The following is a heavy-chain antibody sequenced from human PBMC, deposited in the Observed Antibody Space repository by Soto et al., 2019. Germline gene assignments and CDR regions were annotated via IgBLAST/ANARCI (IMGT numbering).Heavy chain of an antibody. CDR3: TTEFGFSSDQNDN. D-gene: IGHD6-19*01. CDR2: LKGKSAGGTT. CDR1: GFSFNTAW. V-gene: IGHV3-15*07. Sequence: PGGSLRLSCAGYGFSFNTAWLTWVRQAPGKGLEWVARLKGKSAGGTTDYAAPVTGRFTISSDDSKNTLYLQMNNLKIEDTAVYYCTTEFGFSSDQNDNWGQGTLVTVSS. J-gene: IGHJ4*02.